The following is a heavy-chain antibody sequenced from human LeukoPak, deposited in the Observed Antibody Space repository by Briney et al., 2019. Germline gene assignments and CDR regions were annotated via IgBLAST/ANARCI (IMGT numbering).Heavy chain of an antibody. CDR3: AREQWLDGLFDAFDI. Sequence: PGGCLRLSCAASGFTFSSYAMHWVRQAPGKGLEWVAVISYDGSNKYYADSVKGRFTISRDNSKNTLYLQMNSLRAEDTAVYYCAREQWLDGLFDAFDIWGQGTMVTVSS. D-gene: IGHD6-19*01. J-gene: IGHJ3*02. V-gene: IGHV3-30*04. CDR2: ISYDGSNK. CDR1: GFTFSSYA.